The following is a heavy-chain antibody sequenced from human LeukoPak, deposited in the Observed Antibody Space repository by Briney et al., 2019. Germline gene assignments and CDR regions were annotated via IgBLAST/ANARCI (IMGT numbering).Heavy chain of an antibody. CDR2: IIPILGIA. CDR1: GGTFSSYA. V-gene: IGHV1-69*04. D-gene: IGHD3-10*01. J-gene: IGHJ4*02. Sequence: ASVKVSCKASGGTFSSYAISWVRQAPGQGLEWMGRIIPILGIANYAQKFQGRVTFTADESTTTVYMELSGLRSEDTAVYYCAREDGSGSFQPQFDYWGQGTLVIVSS. CDR3: AREDGSGSFQPQFDY.